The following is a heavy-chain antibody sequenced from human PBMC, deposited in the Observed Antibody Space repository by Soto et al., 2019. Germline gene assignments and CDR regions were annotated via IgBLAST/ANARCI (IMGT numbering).Heavy chain of an antibody. D-gene: IGHD2-21*02. CDR2: IYYSGST. CDR1: GGSISSGDYY. J-gene: IGHJ3*02. V-gene: IGHV4-30-4*01. CDR3: ARGGACGGDCYSEDAFDI. Sequence: QVQLQESGPGLVKPSQTLSLTCTVSGGSISSGDYYWSWIRQPPGKGLEWIGYIYYSGSTYYNPSLKCRVTISVDTSKNQFSLKLSSVTAADTAVYYCARGGACGGDCYSEDAFDIWGQGTMVTVSS.